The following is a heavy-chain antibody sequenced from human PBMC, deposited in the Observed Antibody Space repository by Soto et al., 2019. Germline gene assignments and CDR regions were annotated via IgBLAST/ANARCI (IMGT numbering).Heavy chain of an antibody. V-gene: IGHV3-30-3*01. J-gene: IGHJ4*02. Sequence: GGSLRLSCAASGFTFSSYAMHWVRQAPGKGLEWVAVISYDGSNKYYADSVKGRFTISRDNSKNTLYLQMNSLRAEDTAVYYCASGRTLTLFDYWGQGTLVTVSS. CDR1: GFTFSSYA. CDR3: ASGRTLTLFDY. CDR2: ISYDGSNK. D-gene: IGHD2-15*01.